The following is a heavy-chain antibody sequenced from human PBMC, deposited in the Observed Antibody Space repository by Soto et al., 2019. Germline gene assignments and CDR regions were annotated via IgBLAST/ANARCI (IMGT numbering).Heavy chain of an antibody. Sequence: ASVKVSCKASGGTFSSYAISWVRQAPGQGLEWMGGIIPIFGTANYAQKFQGRVTITADESTSTAYMELSSLRSEDTAVYYCARDPITIFGVGQGYYYGMDVWGQGTTVTVS. J-gene: IGHJ6*02. D-gene: IGHD3-3*01. CDR3: ARDPITIFGVGQGYYYGMDV. CDR2: IIPIFGTA. V-gene: IGHV1-69*13. CDR1: GGTFSSYA.